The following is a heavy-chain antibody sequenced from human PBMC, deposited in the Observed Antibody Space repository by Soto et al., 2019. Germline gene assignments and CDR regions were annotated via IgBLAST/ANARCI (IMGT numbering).Heavy chain of an antibody. CDR3: AKIPVATDFWSGYFNGRNVDYYYYYMDV. J-gene: IGHJ6*03. D-gene: IGHD3-3*01. CDR1: GFTFSSYA. CDR2: ISGSGGST. Sequence: GGSLRLSCAASGFTFSSYAMSWVRQAPGKGLEWVSAISGSGGSTYYADSVKGRFTISRDNSKNTLYLKMNSLRAEDTAVYYCAKIPVATDFWSGYFNGRNVDYYYYYMDVWGKGTTVTVSS. V-gene: IGHV3-23*01.